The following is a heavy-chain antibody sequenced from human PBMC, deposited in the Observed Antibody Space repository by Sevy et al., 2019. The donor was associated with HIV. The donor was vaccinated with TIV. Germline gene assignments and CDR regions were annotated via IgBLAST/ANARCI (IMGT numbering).Heavy chain of an antibody. CDR1: GFTVSSNY. D-gene: IGHD3-22*01. CDR3: ARDRNSRSPLPPGAFDI. J-gene: IGHJ3*02. Sequence: GESLKISCAASGFTVSSNYMSWVRQAPGKGLEWVSVIYSGGSTYYGDSVKGRFTISRDNSKNTLYLQMNSLRAEDTAVYYCARDRNSRSPLPPGAFDIWGQGTMVTVSS. V-gene: IGHV3-53*01. CDR2: IYSGGST.